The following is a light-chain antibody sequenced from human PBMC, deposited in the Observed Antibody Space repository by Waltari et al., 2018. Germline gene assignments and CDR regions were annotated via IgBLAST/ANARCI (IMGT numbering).Light chain of an antibody. CDR1: SSDAGGYHY. V-gene: IGLV2-8*01. CDR2: EVS. J-gene: IGLJ1*01. Sequence: SALTQPPSASGSPGQSVIISCTGTSSDAGGYHYVSWYQQHPGKAPKLMIYEVSKRPSGVPDRFSGSKSGNTASLTVSGLQAEDEADYYCSSYAGSNNFVFGTGTRVTVL. CDR3: SSYAGSNNFV.